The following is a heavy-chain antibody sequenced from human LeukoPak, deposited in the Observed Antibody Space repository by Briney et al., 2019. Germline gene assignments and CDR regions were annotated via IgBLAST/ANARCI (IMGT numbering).Heavy chain of an antibody. CDR2: MNPNSGNT. V-gene: IGHV1-8*03. CDR3: ARGRVYCSSTSCYLNWFDP. J-gene: IGHJ5*02. CDR1: GYTFTSYD. Sequence: ASVKVSCKASGYTFTSYDINWVRQATGQGLEWMGWMNPNSGNTGYAQKFQGRVTITRNTSISTAYMELSSLRSEDTAVYYCARGRVYCSSTSCYLNWFDPWGQGTLVTVSS. D-gene: IGHD2-2*01.